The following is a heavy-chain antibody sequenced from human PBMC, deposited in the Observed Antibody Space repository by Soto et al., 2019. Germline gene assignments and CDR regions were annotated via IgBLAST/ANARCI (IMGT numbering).Heavy chain of an antibody. J-gene: IGHJ5*01. Sequence: QVQLQESGPGLVKPSQTLSLTCSVSGGSISTGVWYWSWVREHPGKGLEWIGDIYNRGTTSYNPSLGSRVTITRDTSKNQVSLKVNSVAAADTAVYYCARVSAGGTRWFDSWGQGIRGTVSS. CDR3: ARVSAGGTRWFDS. V-gene: IGHV4-31*03. CDR2: IYNRGTT. D-gene: IGHD6-13*01. CDR1: GGSISTGVWY.